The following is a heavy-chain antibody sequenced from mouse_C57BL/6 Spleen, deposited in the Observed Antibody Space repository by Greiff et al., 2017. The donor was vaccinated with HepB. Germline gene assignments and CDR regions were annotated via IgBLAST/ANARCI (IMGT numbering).Heavy chain of an antibody. CDR3: ARGGLLRYFDY. D-gene: IGHD2-3*01. J-gene: IGHJ2*01. V-gene: IGHV1-9*01. CDR1: GYTFTGYW. CDR2: ILPGSGST. Sequence: QVQLKQSGAELMKPGASVKLSCKATGYTFTGYWIEWVKQRPGHGLEWIGEILPGSGSTNYNEKFKGKATFTADTSSNTAYMQLSSLTPEDSAIYYCARGGLLRYFDYWGRGTTLTVSS.